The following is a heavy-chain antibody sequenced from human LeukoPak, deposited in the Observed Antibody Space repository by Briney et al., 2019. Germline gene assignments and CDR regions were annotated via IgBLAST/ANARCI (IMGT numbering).Heavy chain of an antibody. CDR1: GYSFTSYW. V-gene: IGHV5-51*01. J-gene: IGHJ5*02. CDR3: ARLSSRGYEISWWFDP. CDR2: IYPGDSDT. Sequence: AGESLKISCKGSGYSFTSYWIGWVRQMPGKGLEWMGIIYPGDSDTRYSPSFQDQVTISADKSINTAYLQWSSLKASDTAIYYCARLSSRGYEISWWFDPWGRGTLVTVSS. D-gene: IGHD5-12*01.